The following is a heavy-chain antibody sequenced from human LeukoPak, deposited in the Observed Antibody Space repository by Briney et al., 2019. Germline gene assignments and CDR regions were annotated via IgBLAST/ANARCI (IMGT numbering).Heavy chain of an antibody. D-gene: IGHD1-26*01. CDR1: GGSISSGGYY. CDR3: AREPVGATGPTFFDY. CDR2: IYYSGST. Sequence: PSETLSLTCTVSGGSISSGGYYWSWIRQHPGKGLEWIGYIYYSGSTYYNPSLKSRVTISVDTSKNQFSLKLSSVTAADTAVYYCAREPVGATGPTFFDYWGQGTLVTVSS. J-gene: IGHJ4*02. V-gene: IGHV4-31*03.